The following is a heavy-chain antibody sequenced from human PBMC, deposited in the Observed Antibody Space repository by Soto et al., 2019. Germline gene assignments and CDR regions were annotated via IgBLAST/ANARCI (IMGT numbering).Heavy chain of an antibody. V-gene: IGHV3-23*01. Sequence: GGSLRLSCAASGFTFSSYAMSWVRQAPGKGLEWVSAISGSGGSTYYADSVKGRFTISRDNSKNTLYLQMNSLRAEDTAVYYCAKVWYSAIRGMAYYYYGMDVWGQGTTVTVSS. D-gene: IGHD1-26*01. J-gene: IGHJ6*02. CDR1: GFTFSSYA. CDR3: AKVWYSAIRGMAYYYYGMDV. CDR2: ISGSGGST.